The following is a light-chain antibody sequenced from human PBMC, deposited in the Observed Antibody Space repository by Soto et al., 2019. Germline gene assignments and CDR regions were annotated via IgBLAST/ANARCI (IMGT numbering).Light chain of an antibody. CDR1: NSNIGAGYD. CDR3: SLYTSSSIVV. V-gene: IGLV1-40*01. CDR2: TKS. Sequence: QAVVTQPPSVSGAPGQRITLACTGSNSNIGAGYDVHWYRQFPGAAPKALLSTKSHRPSGVPDRFSASKSGNTASLTISGLQAEDEADYYCSLYTSSSIVVFGGGTKLTVL. J-gene: IGLJ2*01.